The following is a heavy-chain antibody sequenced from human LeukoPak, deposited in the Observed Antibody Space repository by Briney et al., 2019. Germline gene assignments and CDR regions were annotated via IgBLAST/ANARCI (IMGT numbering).Heavy chain of an antibody. D-gene: IGHD3-9*01. Sequence: SETLSLTFAVYGGSFSGYYWSWIRQPPGNGLEWIWEINHSGSTNYIPSLKSRVTISVDTSKNQFSLKLSSVTAADTAVYYCARGYPILTGYYSYYYYGMDVWGQGTTVTVSS. V-gene: IGHV4-34*01. CDR3: ARGYPILTGYYSYYYYGMDV. J-gene: IGHJ6*02. CDR1: GGSFSGYY. CDR2: INHSGST.